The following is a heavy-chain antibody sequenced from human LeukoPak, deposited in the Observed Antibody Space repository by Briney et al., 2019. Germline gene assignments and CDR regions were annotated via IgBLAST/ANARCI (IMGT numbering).Heavy chain of an antibody. CDR2: INHSGST. V-gene: IGHV4-34*01. CDR1: GGSFSGYY. Sequence: PSETLSLTCAVYGGSFSGYYWSWIRQPPGEGLEWIGEINHSGSTNYNPSLKSRVTISVDTSKNQFSLKLSSVTAADTAVYYCARALSLHSIGNSWYY. CDR3: ARALSLHSIGNSWYY. D-gene: IGHD6-13*01. J-gene: IGHJ6*01.